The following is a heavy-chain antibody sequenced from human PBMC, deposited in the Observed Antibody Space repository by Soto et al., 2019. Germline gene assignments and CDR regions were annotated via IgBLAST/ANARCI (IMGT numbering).Heavy chain of an antibody. J-gene: IGHJ4*02. V-gene: IGHV1-18*01. CDR1: GYTFTSYG. Sequence: ASVKVSCKASGYTFTSYGISWVRQAPGQGLEWMGWISAYNGNTNYAQKLQGRVTMTTDTSTSTAYMELRSLRSDDTAVYYCARQDDFWSGYYQYYFDYWGQGTLVTVSS. CDR2: ISAYNGNT. D-gene: IGHD3-3*01. CDR3: ARQDDFWSGYYQYYFDY.